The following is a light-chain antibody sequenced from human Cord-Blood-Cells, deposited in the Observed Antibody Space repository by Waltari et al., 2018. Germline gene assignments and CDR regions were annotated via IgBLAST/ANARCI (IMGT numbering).Light chain of an antibody. J-gene: IGKJ1*01. CDR3: QQYGSSPPWT. Sequence: EIVLTQSPGTLSLSPGERATLSCRASQSVSSSYLAWYQQKPGQAPRLLIYGASSRATCIPDRASGSGSGTDFTLTISRLEPEDFAVYYCQQYGSSPPWTFGQGTKVEIK. V-gene: IGKV3-20*01. CDR2: GAS. CDR1: QSVSSSY.